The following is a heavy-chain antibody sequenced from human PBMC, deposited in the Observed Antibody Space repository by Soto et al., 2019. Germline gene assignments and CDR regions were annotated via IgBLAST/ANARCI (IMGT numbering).Heavy chain of an antibody. J-gene: IGHJ6*02. CDR3: AREGYSSGSGTYSPPRYYGMDV. Sequence: QVQLVQSGVEVKKAGASVKVSCKASGYTFSSYGISWARQAPGQGLEWMGWISDYNGNTHYAQKFQGSLIRTTDTPTRTAYMTLTGLRSNDTAVYFCAREGYSSGSGTYSPPRYYGMDVWGQGTTVTVSS. CDR1: GYTFSSYG. V-gene: IGHV1-18*01. D-gene: IGHD3-10*01. CDR2: ISDYNGNT.